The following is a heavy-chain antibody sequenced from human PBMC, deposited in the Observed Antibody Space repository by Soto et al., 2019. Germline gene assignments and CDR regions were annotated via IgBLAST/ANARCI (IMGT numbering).Heavy chain of an antibody. D-gene: IGHD2-2*01. J-gene: IGHJ1*01. CDR3: VEGQPAPISGH. CDR1: GLTFSSYW. V-gene: IGHV3-7*03. CDR2: IKQDGSEK. Sequence: GWSLRLSCVSSGLTFSSYWISWALQAPGKRLEWVANIKQDGSEKYYVDSLKSRLTITKVTSKNQVVLTMTNMDPVDTATYYCVEGQPAPISGHWGQGTLVTVSS.